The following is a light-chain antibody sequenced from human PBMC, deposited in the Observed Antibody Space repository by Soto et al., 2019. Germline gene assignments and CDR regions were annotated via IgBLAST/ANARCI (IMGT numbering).Light chain of an antibody. CDR2: GAS. J-gene: IGKJ1*01. Sequence: EIVMTQSPATLSVSPGERATLSCRASQSVSNNLAWYQQKPGQAPRLLIYGASTRATGVPDRFSGSGSGTEFSLTISSLQSEDFAVYYCQQYNTWWTFGQGTKVDIK. V-gene: IGKV3-15*01. CDR1: QSVSNN. CDR3: QQYNTWWT.